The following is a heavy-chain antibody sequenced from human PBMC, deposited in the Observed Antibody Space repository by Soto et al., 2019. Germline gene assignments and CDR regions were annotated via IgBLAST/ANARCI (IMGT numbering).Heavy chain of an antibody. CDR3: ARGFYDILTGLDY. Sequence: GGSLRLSCAASGFTFSSYAMHWVRQAPGKGLEYVSAISSNGGSTYYANSVKGRFTISRDNSKNTLYLQMGSLRAEDMAVYYCARGFYDILTGLDYWGQGTLVTVSS. D-gene: IGHD3-9*01. CDR1: GFTFSSYA. CDR2: ISSNGGST. V-gene: IGHV3-64*01. J-gene: IGHJ4*02.